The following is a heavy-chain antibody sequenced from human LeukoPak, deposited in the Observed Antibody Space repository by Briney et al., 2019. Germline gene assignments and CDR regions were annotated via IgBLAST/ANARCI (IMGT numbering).Heavy chain of an antibody. CDR3: AREKKTEWTTGAFDM. Sequence: GGSLRLSCAASGFTFSSYAMSWVRQAPGKGLEWVSAISGSGGSTYYADSVKGRFTISRDNSKNTLYLQMNSLGAEDTAVYYCAREKKTEWTTGAFDMWGQGTMVIVSS. V-gene: IGHV3-23*01. CDR2: ISGSGGST. CDR1: GFTFSSYA. D-gene: IGHD3-3*01. J-gene: IGHJ3*02.